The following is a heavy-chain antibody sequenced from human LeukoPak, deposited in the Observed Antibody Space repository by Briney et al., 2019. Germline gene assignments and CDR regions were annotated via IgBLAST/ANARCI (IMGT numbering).Heavy chain of an antibody. CDR2: VSPDGRTT. CDR1: GFTFSSYW. Sequence: PGESLRLSCAASGFTFSSYWMHWVRQVPGKGLVWVSRVSPDGRTTSYADSVKGRFTISRDNAKNTVYLQMISLRADDTAVYYCVRAKSGHYGYSDYWGQGTLVTVSS. V-gene: IGHV3-74*01. D-gene: IGHD5-18*01. CDR3: VRAKSGHYGYSDY. J-gene: IGHJ4*02.